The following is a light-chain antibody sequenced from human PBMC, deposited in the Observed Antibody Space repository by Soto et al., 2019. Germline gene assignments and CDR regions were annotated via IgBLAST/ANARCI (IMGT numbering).Light chain of an antibody. CDR3: SSYTSSSTPYV. J-gene: IGLJ1*01. CDR2: DVS. V-gene: IGLV2-14*01. CDR1: GSDVGGYNY. Sequence: QSVLTQPASVSWSPGQSITISCTGTGSDVGGYNYVSWYQQHPGKAPKLMIYDVSNRPSGVSNRFSGSKSGNTASLTISGLQAEDEADYYCSSYTSSSTPYVFGTGTKVTVL.